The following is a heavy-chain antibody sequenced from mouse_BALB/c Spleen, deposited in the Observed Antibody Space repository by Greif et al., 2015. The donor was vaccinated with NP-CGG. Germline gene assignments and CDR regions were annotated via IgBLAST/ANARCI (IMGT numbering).Heavy chain of an antibody. CDR1: GFTFSSYY. V-gene: IGHV5-6-2*01. Sequence: EVKLMESGGGLVKLGGSLKLSCAASGFTFSSYYMSWVRQTPEKRLELVAAINSNGGSTYYPDTVKGRFTISRDNAKNALYLKMSSLKVEDPALYYCARGGLRGAMDYGGQGTSVTVSS. CDR3: ARGGLRGAMDY. CDR2: INSNGGST. J-gene: IGHJ4*01. D-gene: IGHD2-2*01.